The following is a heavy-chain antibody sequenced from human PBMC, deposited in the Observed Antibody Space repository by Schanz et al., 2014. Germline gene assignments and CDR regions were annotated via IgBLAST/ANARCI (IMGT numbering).Heavy chain of an antibody. CDR2: ISGGGGTT. J-gene: IGHJ4*02. V-gene: IGHV3-23*01. D-gene: IGHD3-22*01. CDR1: GFTFSSYA. Sequence: EVQLLESGGGLVQPGGSLRLSCAASGFTFSSYAMSWVRQAPGKGLEWVSAISGGGGTTYYADSVKGRFTISRDNSKNSLYLQMNSLRAEDTDVYYCAKDRSWDYDSSGYFGYWGQGTLVTVSS. CDR3: AKDRSWDYDSSGYFGY.